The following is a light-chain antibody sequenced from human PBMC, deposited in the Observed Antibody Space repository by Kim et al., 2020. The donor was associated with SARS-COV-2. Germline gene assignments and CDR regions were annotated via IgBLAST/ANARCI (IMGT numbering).Light chain of an antibody. Sequence: QSVLTQPPSASGTPGQRVTISCSGSSSNIGSNTVNWYKQLPGTAPKLLIYANHQRPSGVPDRFSGSKSGTSASLAISGLQSEDWADYYCAAWDDSLIGVVFCGGTKLTVL. V-gene: IGLV1-44*01. J-gene: IGLJ2*01. CDR3: AAWDDSLIGVV. CDR1: SSNIGSNT. CDR2: ANH.